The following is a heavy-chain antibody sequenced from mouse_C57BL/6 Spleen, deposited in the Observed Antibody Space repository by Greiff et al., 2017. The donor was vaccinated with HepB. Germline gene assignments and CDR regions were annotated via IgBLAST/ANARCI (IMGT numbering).Heavy chain of an antibody. Sequence: EVQLVESGAGLVKPGRSLKLSCEASGFTFSSYSMSWVRQTPEKRLEWVAEISSGGDYIYYADNVKGRYTISRDNASNTLDLQMSSLKSEDTAMYYCTRERIYGSPWFAYWGQGTLVTVSA. V-gene: IGHV5-9-1*02. CDR3: TRERIYGSPWFAY. CDR1: GFTFSSYS. D-gene: IGHD1-1*01. CDR2: ISSGGDYI. J-gene: IGHJ3*01.